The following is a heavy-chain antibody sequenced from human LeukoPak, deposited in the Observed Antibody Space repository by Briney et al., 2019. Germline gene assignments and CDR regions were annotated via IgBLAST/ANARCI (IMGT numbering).Heavy chain of an antibody. Sequence: SETLSLTCTVSGASIRTYYWSWIRQPPGKGVEWIGYVYYNWNTNYSHSLKSRVTMSVDPPKNQFTPKLTSVTAADTAVYYCARGQRSYFRAVDHWGQGTLVTVSS. CDR3: ARGQRSYFRAVDH. D-gene: IGHD1-26*01. V-gene: IGHV4-59*01. CDR1: GASIRTYY. CDR2: VYYNWNT. J-gene: IGHJ5*02.